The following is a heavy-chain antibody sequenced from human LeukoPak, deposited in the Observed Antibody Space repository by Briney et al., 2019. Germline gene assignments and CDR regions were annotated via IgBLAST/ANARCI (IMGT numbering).Heavy chain of an antibody. Sequence: SETLSLTCIVSGGSISSYYWSWIRQPPGKGLEWIGYIYYSGSTNYNPSLKSRVTISVDTSKNQFSLKLSSVTAADTAVYYCARAGVSCGSTSCYYYYGMDVWGKGTTVTVSS. V-gene: IGHV4-59*01. J-gene: IGHJ6*04. D-gene: IGHD2-2*01. CDR2: IYYSGST. CDR3: ARAGVSCGSTSCYYYYGMDV. CDR1: GGSISSYY.